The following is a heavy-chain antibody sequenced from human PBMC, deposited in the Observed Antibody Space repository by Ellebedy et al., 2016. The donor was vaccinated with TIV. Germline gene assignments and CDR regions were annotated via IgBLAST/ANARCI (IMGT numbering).Heavy chain of an antibody. V-gene: IGHV4-59*12. CDR3: ARGPYYGDYYYYGMDV. CDR1: GGSISSYY. Sequence: SETLSLXXTVSGGSISSYYWSWIRQPPGKGLEWIGYIYYSGSTNYNPSLKSRVTISVDTSKNQFSLKLSSVTAADTAVYYCARGPYYGDYYYYGMDVWGQGTTVTVSS. D-gene: IGHD4-17*01. CDR2: IYYSGST. J-gene: IGHJ6*02.